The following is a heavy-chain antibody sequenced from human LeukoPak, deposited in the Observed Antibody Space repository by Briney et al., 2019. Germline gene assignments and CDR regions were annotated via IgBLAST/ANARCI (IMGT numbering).Heavy chain of an antibody. CDR1: HYSINNGYY. V-gene: IGHV4-38-2*02. Sequence: SETLSLTCTVSHYSINNGYYWGWIRQPPGKGLGWIGNTYQNETTHYNSSLSSRVTISVDTSKNQFSLTLRSVTAADTAVYYCAKGFSSYSCFAPWGPGILVTVSS. CDR2: TYQNETT. J-gene: IGHJ5*02. D-gene: IGHD3-16*02. CDR3: AKGFSSYSCFAP.